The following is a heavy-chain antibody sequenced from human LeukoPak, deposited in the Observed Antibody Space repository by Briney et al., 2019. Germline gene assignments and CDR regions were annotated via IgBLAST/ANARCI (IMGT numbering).Heavy chain of an antibody. CDR2: ISYDGSNK. J-gene: IGHJ4*02. Sequence: GGSLRLSCAASGFIFGAYALHWVRQAPGKGLEWVAVISYDGSNKYYVDSVKGRITISRDKSKNTVYLQMNSLRVEDTAVYYCARDAGTDGTYFDYWGQGTLVAVSS. D-gene: IGHD1-1*01. CDR3: ARDAGTDGTYFDY. V-gene: IGHV3-30*04. CDR1: GFIFGAYA.